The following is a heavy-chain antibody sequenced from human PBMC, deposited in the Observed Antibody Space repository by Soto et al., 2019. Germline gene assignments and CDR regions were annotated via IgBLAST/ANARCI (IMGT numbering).Heavy chain of an antibody. CDR1: GYSFSSYR. V-gene: IGHV5-51*01. CDR2: IYPGASDT. Sequence: GESLKISCEGSGYSFSSYRIAWVRQMPGKGLEWMGFIYPGASDTRYSPSFQGQVTISADKSINTAYLQWRSLKAADTAIYFCARHDGYNYDGDYWGQGTLVTVSS. CDR3: ARHDGYNYDGDY. J-gene: IGHJ4*02. D-gene: IGHD5-12*01.